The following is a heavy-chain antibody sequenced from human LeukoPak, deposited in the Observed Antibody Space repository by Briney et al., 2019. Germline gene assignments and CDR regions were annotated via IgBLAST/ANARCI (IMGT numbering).Heavy chain of an antibody. CDR2: ISANSGDT. CDR1: GYTFTSYD. J-gene: IGHJ5*02. V-gene: IGHV1-18*01. D-gene: IGHD6-19*01. CDR3: ARDFYSEGSGWFDCFDP. Sequence: ASVKVSCKASGYTFTSYDINWARQAPGQGLEWMGWISANSGDTRYAQKFQGRVILTTDTSTSTVYMDLRSLRSDDTAFYYCARDFYSEGSGWFDCFDPWGQGTLVTVSS.